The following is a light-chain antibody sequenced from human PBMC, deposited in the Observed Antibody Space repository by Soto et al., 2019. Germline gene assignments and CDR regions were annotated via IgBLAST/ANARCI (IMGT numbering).Light chain of an antibody. Sequence: ELVLTQSPGTLSLSPGERATLSCRASQSFASSYLAWYQQRPGQAPRLLVSGTSTRATGIPDRFGGSGSGTDFSLTISRLEPEDVAVYYCQHYGTSPFTFGPGTKVHIK. CDR3: QHYGTSPFT. J-gene: IGKJ3*01. V-gene: IGKV3-20*01. CDR1: QSFASSY. CDR2: GTS.